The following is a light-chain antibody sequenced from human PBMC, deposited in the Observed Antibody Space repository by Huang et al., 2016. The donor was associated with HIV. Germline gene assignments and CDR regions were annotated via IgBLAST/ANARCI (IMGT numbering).Light chain of an antibody. J-gene: IGKJ3*01. CDR3: QQLSAYPLS. V-gene: IGKV1-9*01. CDR2: DAS. CDR1: HDINTY. Sequence: QLTQSPSSLSASIGDRVTIGCRASHDINTYLAWYQQKPGRAPKLLIYDASTLQTGVPSRFRGFGSGTAFSLTITSRQPDDFAVYYCQQLSAYPLSFGPGTRVD.